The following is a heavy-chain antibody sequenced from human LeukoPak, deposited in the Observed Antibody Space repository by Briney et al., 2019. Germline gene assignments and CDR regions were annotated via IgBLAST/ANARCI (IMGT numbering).Heavy chain of an antibody. V-gene: IGHV3-74*03. CDR2: IRPEGTTT. J-gene: IGHJ4*02. CDR3: ARDLDWILFDS. CDR1: GFTFSTYW. D-gene: IGHD3-9*01. Sequence: GGSLRLSCAASGFTFSTYWMHWVRQAPGKGLVWVARIRPEGTTTAYADSVKGRFTISRDNAKNTLFLQMNSLSAEDTAVYYCARDLDWILFDSWGQRALVTVSS.